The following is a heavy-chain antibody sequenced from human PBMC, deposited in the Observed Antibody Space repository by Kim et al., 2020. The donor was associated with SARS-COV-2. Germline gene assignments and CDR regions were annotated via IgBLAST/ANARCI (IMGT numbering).Heavy chain of an antibody. CDR3: ASGSGIAAAGTRPFDY. V-gene: IGHV1-69*13. Sequence: SVKVSCKASGGTFSSYAISWVRQAPGQGLEWMGGIIPIFGTANYAQKFQGRVTITADESTSTAYMELSSLRSEDTAVYYCASGSGIAAAGTRPFDYWGQGTLVTVSS. J-gene: IGHJ4*02. CDR2: IIPIFGTA. CDR1: GGTFSSYA. D-gene: IGHD6-13*01.